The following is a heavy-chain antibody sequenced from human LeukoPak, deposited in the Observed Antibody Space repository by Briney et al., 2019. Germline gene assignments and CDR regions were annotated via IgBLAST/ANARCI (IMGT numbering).Heavy chain of an antibody. V-gene: IGHV1-2*02. CDR3: ARDLSTDGYCSSTSCYLWN. Sequence: ASVKVSCKASGYTFTGYYMHWVRQAPGQGLEWMGWINPNSGGTNYAQKFQGRVTMTRDTSISTAYMELSRLRSDDTAVYYCARDLSTDGYCSSTSCYLWNWGQGTLVTVSS. CDR2: INPNSGGT. CDR1: GYTFTGYY. D-gene: IGHD2-2*01. J-gene: IGHJ4*02.